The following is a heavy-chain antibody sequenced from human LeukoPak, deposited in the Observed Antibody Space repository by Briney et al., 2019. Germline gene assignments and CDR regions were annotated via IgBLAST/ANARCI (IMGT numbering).Heavy chain of an antibody. Sequence: SVNVSCKASVYSLTSYYIKWLRQATAQPLEWIGLMNANSRNTGYAQKFQDRVTMTRNTSISTAYMGLSSLRSEDTSVYDCARAERIAARSGYNWFDPCGQGTPVTVSS. V-gene: IGHV1-8*01. CDR2: MNANSRNT. CDR3: ARAERIAARSGYNWFDP. CDR1: VYSLTSYY. J-gene: IGHJ5*02. D-gene: IGHD6-6*01.